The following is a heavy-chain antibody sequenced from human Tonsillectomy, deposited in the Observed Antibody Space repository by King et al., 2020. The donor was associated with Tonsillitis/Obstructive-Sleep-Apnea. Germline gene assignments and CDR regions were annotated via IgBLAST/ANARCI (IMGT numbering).Heavy chain of an antibody. D-gene: IGHD6-6*01. J-gene: IGHJ6*02. Sequence: VQLQESGPGLVKPSETLSLTCTVSGGSISSYDWSWIRKPHGKGLEWIGYIYYSGSTNYNHTLKSRVTISVDTSKNQFSLKLSSVTAADTAVQYCARMGMTRFEYSSSFPYSYYGMYVWGQGTTVTVSS. V-gene: IGHV4-59*01. CDR3: ARMGMTRFEYSSSFPYSYYGMYV. CDR1: GGSISSYD. CDR2: IYYSGST.